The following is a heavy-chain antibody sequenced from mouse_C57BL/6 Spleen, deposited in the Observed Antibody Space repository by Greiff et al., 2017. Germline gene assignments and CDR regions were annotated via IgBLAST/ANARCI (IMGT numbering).Heavy chain of an antibody. CDR1: GYTFTDYY. CDR2: INPYNGGT. Sequence: VQLQQSGPVLVKPGASVKMSCKASGYTFTDYYMNWVKQSHGKSLEWIGVINPYNGGTSYNQKFKGKATLTVDKSSSTAYMELNSLTAEDSAVXYCARSVVTTGFAYWGQGTLVTVSA. V-gene: IGHV1-19*01. CDR3: ARSVVTTGFAY. D-gene: IGHD2-2*01. J-gene: IGHJ3*01.